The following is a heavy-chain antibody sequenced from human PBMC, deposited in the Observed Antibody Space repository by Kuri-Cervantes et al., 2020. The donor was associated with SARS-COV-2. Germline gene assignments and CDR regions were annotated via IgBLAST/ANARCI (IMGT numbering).Heavy chain of an antibody. CDR1: GYTLTELS. CDR2: FDPEDGET. D-gene: IGHD2-2*01. J-gene: IGHJ6*02. CDR3: ARVGGYCSSTSCFKGAYYYGMDV. Sequence: ASVKVSCKVSGYTLTELSMHWVRQAPGKGLEWMGGFDPEDGETIYAQKFQGRVTMTEDTSTDTAYMELSRLRSDDTAVYYCARVGGYCSSTSCFKGAYYYGMDVWGQGTTVTVSS. V-gene: IGHV1-24*01.